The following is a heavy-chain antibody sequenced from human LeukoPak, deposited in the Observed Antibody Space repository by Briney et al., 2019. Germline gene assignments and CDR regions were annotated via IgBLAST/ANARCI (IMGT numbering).Heavy chain of an antibody. D-gene: IGHD5-18*01. V-gene: IGHV3-21*01. CDR1: GFTFSSYS. J-gene: IGHJ4*02. Sequence: PGGSLRLSCAASGFTFSSYSMNWVRQAPGKGLEWVSSISSSSSYISYADSVKGRFTVSRDNAKNSLYLQMNSLRAEDTAMYYSARDVSGYSYGLGFYWGQRTLVTVSS. CDR2: ISSSSSYI. CDR3: ARDVSGYSYGLGFY.